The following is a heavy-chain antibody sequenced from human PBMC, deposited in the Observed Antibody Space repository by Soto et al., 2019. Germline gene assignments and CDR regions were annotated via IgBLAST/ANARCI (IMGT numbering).Heavy chain of an antibody. CDR2: INPILSMS. D-gene: IGHD3-10*01. CDR1: GDTFTFYS. V-gene: IGHV1-69*02. J-gene: IGHJ4*02. CDR3: ARIYGSGYRAFDY. Sequence: QVQLVQSGAEVKRPGSSVKVSCKASGDTFTFYSINWVRQAPGLGLVWMGRINPILSMSNYAQRVQGRVTRTADKSTSTAYMELSSLRSEDTAIYYCARIYGSGYRAFDYWGQGALVTVSS.